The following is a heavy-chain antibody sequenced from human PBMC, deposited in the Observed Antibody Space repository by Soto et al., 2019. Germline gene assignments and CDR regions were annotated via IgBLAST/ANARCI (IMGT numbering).Heavy chain of an antibody. CDR3: TLHYYGLGSCEY. Sequence: EVQLVESGGGLVKPGGSLRLSCAASGFTFKNAWMSWVRQAPGTGLEWVGRIKSKFNGGTTDYAAPVKDRFSISRDDSINTLYLQMNSLKTEDTAVYYCTLHYYGLGSCEYWGQGTLVTVSS. V-gene: IGHV3-15*01. CDR2: IKSKFNGGTT. CDR1: GFTFKNAW. D-gene: IGHD3-10*01. J-gene: IGHJ4*02.